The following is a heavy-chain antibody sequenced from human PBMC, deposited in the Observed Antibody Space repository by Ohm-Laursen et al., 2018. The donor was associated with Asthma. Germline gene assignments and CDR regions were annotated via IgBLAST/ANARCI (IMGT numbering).Heavy chain of an antibody. CDR1: GDSINSGNNY. CDR2: IYYSGTT. CDR3: ARAVSSSANNWFDP. D-gene: IGHD6-6*01. Sequence: PSETLSLTCTVSGDSINSGNNYWSWIRQHPGKGLEWIGYIYYSGTTYYNPSLKSRVTISVDTSKNQFSLKLSSVTAADTAVYYCARAVSSSANNWFDPWGQGTLVTVSS. J-gene: IGHJ5*02. V-gene: IGHV4-31*03.